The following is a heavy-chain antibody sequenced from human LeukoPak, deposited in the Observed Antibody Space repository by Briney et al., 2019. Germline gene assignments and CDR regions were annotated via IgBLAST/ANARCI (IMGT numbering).Heavy chain of an antibody. J-gene: IGHJ6*03. CDR3: ARASRDGYKNYYYYMDV. Sequence: PGGTLRLSCAASGFTYSSYGMSWVRQAPGKGLEWVSAISGSGGSTYYADSVKGRFTISRDNSKNTLYLQMNSLRAEDTAVYYCARASRDGYKNYYYYMDVWGKGTTVTVSS. CDR1: GFTYSSYG. CDR2: ISGSGGST. D-gene: IGHD5-24*01. V-gene: IGHV3-23*01.